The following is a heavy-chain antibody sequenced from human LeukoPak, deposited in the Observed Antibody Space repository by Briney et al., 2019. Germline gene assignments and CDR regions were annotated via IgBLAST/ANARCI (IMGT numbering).Heavy chain of an antibody. CDR3: AKEEMYYFDY. V-gene: IGHV3-30*04. CDR2: ISYDGSNK. Sequence: GGSLRLSCAASGFTFSSFAMHWVRQAPGKGLEWVALISYDGSNKYYADSVKGRFTISRDNSKNTLYLQMNSLRAEDTAVYYCAKEEMYYFDYWGQGTLVTVSS. D-gene: IGHD5-24*01. J-gene: IGHJ4*02. CDR1: GFTFSSFA.